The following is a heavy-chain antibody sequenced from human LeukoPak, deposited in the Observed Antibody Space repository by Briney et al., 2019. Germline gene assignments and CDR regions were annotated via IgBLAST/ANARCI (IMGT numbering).Heavy chain of an antibody. J-gene: IGHJ6*03. CDR3: AKDGYGSGWYAEHIDV. CDR1: RFSFTSSG. D-gene: IGHD6-19*01. V-gene: IGHV3-33*06. Sequence: RRALRLSRVPSRFSFTSSGIHWVRPAPGRGVEWVAHICYDGSNKYYADSVTGRLTITRDNYKNKLYLQINSLRAEDRAVYYCAKDGYGSGWYAEHIDVWGEGATVSVSS. CDR2: ICYDGSNK.